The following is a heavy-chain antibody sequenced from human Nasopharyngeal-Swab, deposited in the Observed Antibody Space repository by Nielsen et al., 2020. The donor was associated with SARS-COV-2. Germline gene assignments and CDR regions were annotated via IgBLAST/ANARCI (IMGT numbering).Heavy chain of an antibody. Sequence: GESLKISCAASGFTFSSYEMNWVRQAPGKGLEWVSYISSSGSTIYYADSVKGRFTISRDNAKNSLYLQMNSLRAEDTAVYYRARVVPFLLPRRGHWYFDLWGRGTLVTVSS. CDR3: ARVVPFLLPRRGHWYFDL. D-gene: IGHD3-3*02. V-gene: IGHV3-48*03. J-gene: IGHJ2*01. CDR2: ISSSGSTI. CDR1: GFTFSSYE.